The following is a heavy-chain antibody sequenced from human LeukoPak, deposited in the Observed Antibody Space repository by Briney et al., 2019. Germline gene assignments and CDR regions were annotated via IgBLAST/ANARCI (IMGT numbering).Heavy chain of an antibody. Sequence: GGSLRLSCAASGFMFSSYAMNWVRQAPGKGLEWVSSVSGSGGSTNYADSVKGRFTISRDKSKNTLYLEMNSLRADDTAVYYCAKNSEGRYITMIKDGMDVWGKGTTVTVSS. CDR2: VSGSGGST. CDR1: GFMFSSYA. V-gene: IGHV3-23*01. CDR3: AKNSEGRYITMIKDGMDV. J-gene: IGHJ6*04. D-gene: IGHD3-22*01.